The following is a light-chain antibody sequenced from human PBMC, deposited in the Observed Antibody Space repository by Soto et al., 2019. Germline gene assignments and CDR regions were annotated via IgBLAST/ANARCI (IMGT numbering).Light chain of an antibody. V-gene: IGKV1-5*03. CDR2: KAS. Sequence: DIQMTQSPSTLSASVGDRVTITCRASQSISSGLAWYQQKPGKAPKLLIYKASSLERGVPSRFSGSGSGTEFTLTISSLQPDDFATYYCQQYNSYSRYTFGQGTKLEIK. J-gene: IGKJ2*01. CDR1: QSISSG. CDR3: QQYNSYSRYT.